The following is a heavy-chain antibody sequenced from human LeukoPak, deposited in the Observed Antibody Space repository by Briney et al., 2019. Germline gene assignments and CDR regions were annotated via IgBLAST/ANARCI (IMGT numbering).Heavy chain of an antibody. CDR2: IYYSGST. V-gene: IGHV4-59*01. CDR1: GFTFDDYA. D-gene: IGHD4-17*01. CDR3: ARAEDDYAVWFDP. J-gene: IGHJ5*02. Sequence: GSLRLSCAASGFTFDDYAMHWVRQPPGKGLEWIGYIYYSGSTNYNPSLKSRVTISVDTSKNQFSLKLSSVTAADTAVYYCARAEDDYAVWFDPWGQGTLVTVSS.